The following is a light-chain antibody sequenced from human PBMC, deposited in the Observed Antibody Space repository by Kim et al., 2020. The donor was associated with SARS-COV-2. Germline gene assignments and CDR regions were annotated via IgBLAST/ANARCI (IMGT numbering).Light chain of an antibody. J-gene: IGLJ3*02. Sequence: GQSIAISCTRTSRDVGVYTYVSWYQQPSGKAPILLIYDVTNRPSVVSDRCSGAKSGDPASLTISGLQAEDEADYYCSSYTSTSAWVFGGGTQLTVL. CDR2: DVT. V-gene: IGLV2-14*03. CDR3: SSYTSTSAWV. CDR1: SRDVGVYTY.